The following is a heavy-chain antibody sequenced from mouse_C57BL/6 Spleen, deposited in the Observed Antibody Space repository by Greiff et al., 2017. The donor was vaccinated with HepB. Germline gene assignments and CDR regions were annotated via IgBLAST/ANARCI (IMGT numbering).Heavy chain of an antibody. D-gene: IGHD2-5*01. V-gene: IGHV1-80*01. J-gene: IGHJ4*01. CDR1: GYAFSSYW. CDR3: ARWGYYSKSSYAMDY. Sequence: QVHVKQSGAELVKPGASVKISCKASGYAFSSYWMNWVKQRPGKGLEWIGQIYPGDGDTNYNGKFKGKATLTADKSSSTAYMQLSSLTSEDSAVYFCARWGYYSKSSYAMDYWGQGTSVTVSS. CDR2: IYPGDGDT.